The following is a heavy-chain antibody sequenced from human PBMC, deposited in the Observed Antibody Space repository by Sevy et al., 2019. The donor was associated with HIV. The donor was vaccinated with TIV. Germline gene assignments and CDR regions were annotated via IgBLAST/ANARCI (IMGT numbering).Heavy chain of an antibody. CDR1: GDSITSGAYY. V-gene: IGHV4-31*01. J-gene: IGHJ4*02. D-gene: IGHD2-8*01. Sequence: SETLSLTCTVSGDSITSGAYYWSWIRQHPATGLEWLGYIEYSGSTYYTPSLKTPITISVDTSKNQFSLKLSSVTAAYTAVYYCARSTKVEVLRLDSWGQGTLVTVSS. CDR2: IEYSGST. CDR3: ARSTKVEVLRLDS.